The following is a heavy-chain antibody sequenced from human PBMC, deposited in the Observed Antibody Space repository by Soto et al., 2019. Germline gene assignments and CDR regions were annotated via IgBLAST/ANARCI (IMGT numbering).Heavy chain of an antibody. D-gene: IGHD3-10*01. CDR3: ARVAYYYGSAQVLYVMDV. CDR1: GGTFSSYA. J-gene: IGHJ6*02. Sequence: SVKVSCKASGGTFSSYAISWVRQAPGQGLEWMGGIIPIFGTADYAQKFQGRVTITADASTSTAYMELSSLRSEDPAVYYCARVAYYYGSAQVLYVMDVWGQGTTVTVSS. V-gene: IGHV1-69*13. CDR2: IIPIFGTA.